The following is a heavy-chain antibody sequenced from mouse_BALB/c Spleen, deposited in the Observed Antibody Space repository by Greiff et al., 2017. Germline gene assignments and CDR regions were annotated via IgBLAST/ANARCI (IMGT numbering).Heavy chain of an antibody. CDR2: IYPGDGDT. V-gene: IGHV1-87*01. Sequence: QVQLQQSGAELARPGASVKLSCKASGYTFTSYWMQWVKQRPGQGLEWIGAIYPGDGDTRYTQKFKGKATLTADKSSSTAYMQLSSLASEDSAVYYCARDGYDVGYAMDYWGQGTSVTVSS. J-gene: IGHJ4*01. CDR3: ARDGYDVGYAMDY. CDR1: GYTFTSYW. D-gene: IGHD2-2*01.